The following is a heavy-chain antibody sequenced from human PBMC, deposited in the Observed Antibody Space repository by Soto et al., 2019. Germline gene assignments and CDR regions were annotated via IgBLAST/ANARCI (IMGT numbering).Heavy chain of an antibody. Sequence: LRLSCAASGFTFSNYWINWVRQAPGEGLEWVANINEHGSEMHYVDSVKGRFTISRDNAKNSVYLQMNSLRAEDTAVYYCLSFWTDSWGQGSLVTVSS. CDR1: GFTFSNYW. J-gene: IGHJ4*02. CDR2: INEHGSEM. CDR3: LSFWTDS. D-gene: IGHD1-1*01. V-gene: IGHV3-7*03.